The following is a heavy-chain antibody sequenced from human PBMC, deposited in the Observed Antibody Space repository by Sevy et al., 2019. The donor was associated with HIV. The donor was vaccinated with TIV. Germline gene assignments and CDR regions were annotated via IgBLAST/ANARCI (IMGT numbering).Heavy chain of an antibody. Sequence: GGSLRLSCAASGFTFSSYAIHWVRQVPGKGLEWVAVISYDGNNKYYADSVQGRFTVSRDNSKNTLYVQMNSLRAEDTAVYYCAKDHNLWSEGGFLHHWGQGTLVTVSS. D-gene: IGHD3-10*01. CDR2: ISYDGNNK. CDR3: AKDHNLWSEGGFLHH. V-gene: IGHV3-30*18. J-gene: IGHJ1*01. CDR1: GFTFSSYA.